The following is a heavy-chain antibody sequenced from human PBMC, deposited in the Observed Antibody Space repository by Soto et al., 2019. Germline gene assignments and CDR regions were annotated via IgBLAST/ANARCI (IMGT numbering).Heavy chain of an antibody. V-gene: IGHV4-30-4*01. CDR2: IYYSGST. J-gene: IGHJ5*02. Sequence: SETLSLTCTVSGGSISSGDYYWSWIRQPPGKGLEWIGYIYYSGSTYYNPSLKGRVTISVDTSKNQFSLKLSSVTAADTAVYYCARGSRGAVRNNWFDPWGQGTLVTVSS. D-gene: IGHD1-26*01. CDR1: GGSISSGDYY. CDR3: ARGSRGAVRNNWFDP.